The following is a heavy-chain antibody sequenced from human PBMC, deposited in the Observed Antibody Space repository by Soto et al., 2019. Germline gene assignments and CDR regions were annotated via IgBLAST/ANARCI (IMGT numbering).Heavy chain of an antibody. D-gene: IGHD2-8*02. CDR1: GDSINSYY. CDR2: IFYSGST. J-gene: IGHJ4*02. CDR3: ARARLGYCSGGTCQEYYFDY. Sequence: SETLSLTCTVSGDSINSYYWSWIRQPQGKGLEWIGYIFYSGSTNYNPSLKSRVTISVNTSKNQFSLKLSSVTAADTAVYYCARARLGYCSGGTCQEYYFDYWGQGTVVTVSS. V-gene: IGHV4-59*13.